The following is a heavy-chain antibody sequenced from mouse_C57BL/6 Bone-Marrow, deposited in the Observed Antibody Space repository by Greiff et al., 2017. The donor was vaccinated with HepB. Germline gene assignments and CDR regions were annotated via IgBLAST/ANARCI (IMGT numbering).Heavy chain of an antibody. J-gene: IGHJ2*01. CDR3: TPITTVFFDY. Sequence: EVQRVESGAELVRPGASVKLSCTASGFNIKDDYMHWVKQRPEQGLEWIGWIDPENGDTEYASKFQGKATITADTSSNTAYLQLSSLTSEDTAVYYCTPITTVFFDYWGQGTTLTVSS. D-gene: IGHD1-1*01. V-gene: IGHV14-4*01. CDR2: IDPENGDT. CDR1: GFNIKDDY.